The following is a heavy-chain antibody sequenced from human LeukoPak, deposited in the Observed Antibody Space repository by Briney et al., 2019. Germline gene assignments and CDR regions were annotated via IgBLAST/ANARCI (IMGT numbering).Heavy chain of an antibody. CDR2: ISASGSNT. CDR3: AKASSRVAGTYYFDY. D-gene: IGHD6-19*01. V-gene: IGHV3-23*01. J-gene: IGHJ4*02. Sequence: GGSLRLSCAASGFTFSNYAMTWVRQAPGRGLECVSVISASGSNTDYADSVKGRFTISRDNSKNMVFLQMKSLRAEDTAVYYCAKASSRVAGTYYFDYWGQGTLVTVSS. CDR1: GFTFSNYA.